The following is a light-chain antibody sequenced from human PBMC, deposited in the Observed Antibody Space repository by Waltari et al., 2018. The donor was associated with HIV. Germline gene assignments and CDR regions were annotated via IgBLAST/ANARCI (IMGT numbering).Light chain of an antibody. CDR1: SSDVGGYNY. V-gene: IGLV2-14*01. J-gene: IGLJ1*01. Sequence: QSALTQPASVSGSPGQSITISCTGTSSDVGGYNYVSWYQQHPGNAPKLMIYEVTNRPSGVSNRFSGSKSGNTASLTISGLQAEDEADYYCSSYKSSSTPYVFGTGTKVTVL. CDR3: SSYKSSSTPYV. CDR2: EVT.